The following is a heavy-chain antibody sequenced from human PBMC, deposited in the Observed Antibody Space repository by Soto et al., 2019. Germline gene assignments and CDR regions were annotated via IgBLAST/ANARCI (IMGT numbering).Heavy chain of an antibody. CDR2: ISGSGGST. V-gene: IGHV3-23*01. D-gene: IGHD2-15*01. CDR1: GFTFSRYA. J-gene: IGHJ5*02. Sequence: GGSLRVSCAASGFTFSRYAMSWVRQAPGKGLEWVSAISGSGGSTYYADSVKGRFTISRDNSKNTLYLQMNSLRAEDTAVYYCAKDPAFTYCSGGSSYSDVWSDPWGQG. CDR3: AKDPAFTYCSGGSSYSDVWSDP.